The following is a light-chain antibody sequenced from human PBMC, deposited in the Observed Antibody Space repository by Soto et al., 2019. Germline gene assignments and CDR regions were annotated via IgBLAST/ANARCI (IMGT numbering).Light chain of an antibody. Sequence: QSVLTQPASVSGSPGQSITISCTGTSSDVGGYNYASWYQQHPGKAPKLMIYDVSNRPSGVSNRFSGSKSGNTASLTISGLQAEDEADFYCSSFTGSTYVSGTGTKVTVL. CDR2: DVS. J-gene: IGLJ1*01. CDR3: SSFTGSTYV. CDR1: SSDVGGYNY. V-gene: IGLV2-14*03.